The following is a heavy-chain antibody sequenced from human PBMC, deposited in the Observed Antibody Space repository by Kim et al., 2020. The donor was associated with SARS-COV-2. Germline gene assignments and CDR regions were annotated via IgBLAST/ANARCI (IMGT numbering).Heavy chain of an antibody. CDR2: IKSDGSTT. J-gene: IGHJ6*02. CDR3: ARDGGWGRMDV. Sequence: GGSLRLSCAASGFTFSNYWMFWVRQVSGKGLLWVSSIKSDGSTTYYADSVKGRFTISRDNAKNTLFLQINSLRVEDTAVYYCARDGGWGRMDVWGQGTTVTVSS. CDR1: GFTFSNYW. D-gene: IGHD6-19*01. V-gene: IGHV3-74*01.